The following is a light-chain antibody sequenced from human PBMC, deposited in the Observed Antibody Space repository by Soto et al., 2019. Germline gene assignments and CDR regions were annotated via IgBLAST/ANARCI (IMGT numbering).Light chain of an antibody. CDR2: DAS. CDR1: QSVSSY. V-gene: IGKV3-11*01. J-gene: IGKJ1*01. CDR3: QQCRYWPGT. Sequence: ELVLTQSPAILSMSPGERATLSCRASQSVSSYFAWYQQKPGQAPRLLIYDASNRATGVPARFSGSGSGTDFTLTISSLEPEDFAVYFCQQCRYWPGTFGPGTKV.